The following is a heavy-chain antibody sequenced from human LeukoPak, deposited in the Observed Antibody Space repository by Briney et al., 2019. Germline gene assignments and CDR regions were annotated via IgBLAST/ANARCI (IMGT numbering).Heavy chain of an antibody. D-gene: IGHD3-22*01. CDR2: IYYSGST. Sequence: SETLSLTCTVSGGSISSSSYYRGWIRQPPGKGLEWIGSIYYSGSTYYNPSLKSRVTISVDTSKNQFSLKLSSVTAADTAVYYCARRGSYYYDSSGYYWDYWGQGTLVTVSS. CDR3: ARRGSYYYDSSGYYWDY. CDR1: GGSISSSSYY. J-gene: IGHJ4*02. V-gene: IGHV4-39*01.